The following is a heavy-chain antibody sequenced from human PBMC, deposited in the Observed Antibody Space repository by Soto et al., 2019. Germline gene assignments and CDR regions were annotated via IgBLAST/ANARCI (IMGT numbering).Heavy chain of an antibody. CDR1: GGSISSYY. CDR2: IYYSGST. CDR3: ARHGTGYCYYYYMDV. D-gene: IGHD1-1*01. J-gene: IGHJ6*03. Sequence: SETLSLTCTASGGSISSYYWSWIRQPPGKGLEWIGYIYYSGSTNYNPSLKSRVTISVDTSKNQFSLKLSSVTAADTAVYYCARHGTGYCYYYYMDVWGKGTTVTVS. V-gene: IGHV4-59*08.